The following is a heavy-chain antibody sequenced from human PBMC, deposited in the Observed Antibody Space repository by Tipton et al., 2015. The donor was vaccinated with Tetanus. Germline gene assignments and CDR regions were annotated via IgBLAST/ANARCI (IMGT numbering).Heavy chain of an antibody. CDR1: CGSVRSGAYS. J-gene: IGHJ4*02. CDR3: ARANNEFPNKGPFDS. D-gene: IGHD1-1*01. V-gene: IGHV4-61*03. CDR2: VSYSGRT. Sequence: TLSLTCTVSCGSVRSGAYSWNWIRQPPGKGLEWLAYVSYSGRTNSNYSLKSRITISQETSKNHFSLRLTSVTAADTAVYYCARANNEFPNKGPFDSWGLGSLVIVSS.